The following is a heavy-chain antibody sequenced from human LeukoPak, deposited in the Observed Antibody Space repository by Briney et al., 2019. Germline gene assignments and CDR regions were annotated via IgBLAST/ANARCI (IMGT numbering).Heavy chain of an antibody. V-gene: IGHV3-21*06. CDR1: GFTFNGFC. CDR2: MSSSKSYI. CDR3: ARSGITMVGGASIGLLTFDI. D-gene: IGHD3-10*01. J-gene: IGHJ3*02. Sequence: NPGGSLRLSCTPSGFTFNGFCLTWFRQTPGKGLEWVASMSSSKSYIYYADSVKGRFTISRDDAKNSVYLQMNSLRVEDTAVYYCARSGITMVGGASIGLLTFDIWGPGTMVTVSP.